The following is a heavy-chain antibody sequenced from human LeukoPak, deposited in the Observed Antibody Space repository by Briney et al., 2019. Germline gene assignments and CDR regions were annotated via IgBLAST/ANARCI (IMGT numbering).Heavy chain of an antibody. CDR2: INPSGGST. V-gene: IGHV1-46*01. CDR1: GYTFTSYY. J-gene: IGHJ4*02. Sequence: GASVKVSCKASGYTFTSYYMHWVRQAPGQGLEWMGMINPSGGSTNYAQKFQDRVTVTRDTSTSTVYMELSSLRSEDTAVYFCARDRFSAGSSGYYYFDYWGQGALVTVSS. CDR3: ARDRFSAGSSGYYYFDY. D-gene: IGHD3-22*01.